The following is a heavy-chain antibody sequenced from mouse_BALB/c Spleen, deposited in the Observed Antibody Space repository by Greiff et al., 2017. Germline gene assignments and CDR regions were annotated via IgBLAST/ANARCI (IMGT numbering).Heavy chain of an antibody. CDR1: GDSITSGY. V-gene: IGHV3-8*02. Sequence: EVMLVESGPSLVKPSQTLSLTCSVTGDSITSGYWNWIRKFPGNKLEYMGYISYSGSTYYNPSLKSRISITRDTSKNQYYLQLNSVTTEDTATYYCARYSLSYYGNYKYFDVWGAGTTVTVSS. J-gene: IGHJ1*01. CDR2: ISYSGST. D-gene: IGHD2-10*01. CDR3: ARYSLSYYGNYKYFDV.